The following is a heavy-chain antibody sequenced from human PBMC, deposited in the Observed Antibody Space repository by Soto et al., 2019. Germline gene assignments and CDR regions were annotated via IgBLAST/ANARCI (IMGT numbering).Heavy chain of an antibody. CDR3: ARGGLYPKSSYYYGMDV. CDR2: SPPIFGTS. V-gene: IGHV1-69*01. CDR1: GGTFSTYS. Sequence: QVQLVQSGAEVKKPGSSVKVSCKASGGTFSTYSISWVRQAPGQGLEWMGGSPPIFGTSKYAQNFQGRVTITSDESTSTAYRELSSLRSEDTAVYYCARGGLYPKSSYYYGMDVWGQGTTVTVSP. D-gene: IGHD2-8*01. J-gene: IGHJ6*01.